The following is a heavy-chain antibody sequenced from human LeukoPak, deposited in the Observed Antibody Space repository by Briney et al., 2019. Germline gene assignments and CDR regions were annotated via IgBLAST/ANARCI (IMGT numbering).Heavy chain of an antibody. D-gene: IGHD6-19*01. CDR1: GFTFSNAW. V-gene: IGHV3-23*01. CDR2: ISGSGGST. J-gene: IGHJ4*02. Sequence: GGSLRLSCTASGFTFSNAWMSWVRQAPGKGLEWVSAISGSGGSTYYADSVKGRFTISRDNSKNTLYLQMNSLRAEDTAVYYCAKGHVREQWLVNPDYWGQGTLVTVSS. CDR3: AKGHVREQWLVNPDY.